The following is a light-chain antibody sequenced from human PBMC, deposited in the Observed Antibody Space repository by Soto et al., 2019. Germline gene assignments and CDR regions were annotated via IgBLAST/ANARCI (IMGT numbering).Light chain of an antibody. CDR3: LQHNSYPVS. V-gene: IGKV1-17*03. CDR2: AAS. CDR1: QGISSY. J-gene: IGKJ4*01. Sequence: DIQMTQSPSVVSASVGDRVTITCRASQGISSYVAWFQQKPGKVPKSLIYAASKLQSGVPSRFSVSGSGTEFTLTISSLQPEDFATYYCLQHNSYPVSFGGGTKVEIK.